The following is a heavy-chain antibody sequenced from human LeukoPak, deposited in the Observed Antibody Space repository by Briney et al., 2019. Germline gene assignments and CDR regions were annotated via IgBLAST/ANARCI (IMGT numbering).Heavy chain of an antibody. CDR1: GFTFTSYP. J-gene: IGHJ5*02. CDR2: IASDGFMA. D-gene: IGHD3/OR15-3a*01. CDR3: AKDLFLFFGDT. Sequence: GGSLRLSCAASGFTFTSYPMNWVRQAPGKGLEWVATIASDGFMAYYADSLKGRFVISRDNSQQTIYLQMNSLRADDTAVYYCAKDLFLFFGDTRGQGTLVTVSS. V-gene: IGHV3-23*01.